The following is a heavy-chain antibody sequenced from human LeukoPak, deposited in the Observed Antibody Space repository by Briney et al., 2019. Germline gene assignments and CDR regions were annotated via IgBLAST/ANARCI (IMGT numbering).Heavy chain of an antibody. CDR1: GGSFSGYY. CDR2: INHSGST. Sequence: SETLSLTCAVYGGSFSGYYWSWIRQPPGKGLERIGEINHSGSTNYNPSLKSRVTISVDTSKNQLSLRLSSVTAADTAVYYCAKGLGGSGVLGDWGQGTLVTVSS. V-gene: IGHV4-34*01. D-gene: IGHD6-25*01. J-gene: IGHJ4*02. CDR3: AKGLGGSGVLGD.